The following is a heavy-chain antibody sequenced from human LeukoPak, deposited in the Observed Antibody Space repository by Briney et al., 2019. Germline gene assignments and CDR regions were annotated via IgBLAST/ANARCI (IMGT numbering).Heavy chain of an antibody. Sequence: KPSETLSLTCTVSGGSISSSSYYWGWIRQPPGKGLEWIGSIYYSGSTYYNPSLKSRVTISVDTSKNQFSLKLSSVTAADTAVYYCARFSGTSKGDWFDPWGQGTLVTVSS. J-gene: IGHJ5*02. D-gene: IGHD1-1*01. CDR3: ARFSGTSKGDWFDP. CDR2: IYYSGST. V-gene: IGHV4-39*01. CDR1: GGSISSSSYY.